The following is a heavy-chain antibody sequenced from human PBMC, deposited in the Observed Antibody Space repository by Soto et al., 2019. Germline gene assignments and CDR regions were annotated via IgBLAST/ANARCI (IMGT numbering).Heavy chain of an antibody. D-gene: IGHD4-4*01. CDR3: ARVVMTTVSASYYYGMDV. CDR1: GGTSSSYA. J-gene: IGHJ6*02. V-gene: IGHV1-69*11. Sequence: ASVKVSCKASGGTSSSYAISWVRQAPGQGLEWMGRIIPFIGTANYAQKFQGRVTITADESTSTAYMELTSLRSEDTAVYYCARVVMTTVSASYYYGMDVWGQGTTVTVSS. CDR2: IIPFIGTA.